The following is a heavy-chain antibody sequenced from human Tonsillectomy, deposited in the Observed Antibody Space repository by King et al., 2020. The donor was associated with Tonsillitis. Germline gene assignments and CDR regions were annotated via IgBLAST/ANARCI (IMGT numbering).Heavy chain of an antibody. CDR2: ISTSVGST. J-gene: IGHJ4*02. CDR1: GFTFSTYA. Sequence: VQLVESGGGLVQPGGSLRLSCAASGFTFSTYAMSWVRQAPGKGLEWVSGISTSVGSTFDADSVKGRFTISRDNSKNTLDLQMNSRRAEDTAVYYCAKSLRGGLTVAGTIDYWGQGTLVTVSS. CDR3: AKSLRGGLTVAGTIDY. D-gene: IGHD6-19*01. V-gene: IGHV3-23*04.